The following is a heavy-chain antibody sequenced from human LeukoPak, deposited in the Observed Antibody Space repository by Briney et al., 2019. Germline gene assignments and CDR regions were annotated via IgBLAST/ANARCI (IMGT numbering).Heavy chain of an antibody. CDR2: IWYDGRKK. V-gene: IGHV3-33*01. CDR1: GFTFSSYG. Sequence: PGGSLRLSCAASGFTFSSYGMHWVRQAPGKGLEWVAVIWYDGRKKYYADSVKGRFTLSRDNSKNPLYVQMNSLRAEDTAVYYCARDHGFYGMDVWGQGTTVTVSS. J-gene: IGHJ6*02. CDR3: ARDHGFYGMDV. D-gene: IGHD3-10*01.